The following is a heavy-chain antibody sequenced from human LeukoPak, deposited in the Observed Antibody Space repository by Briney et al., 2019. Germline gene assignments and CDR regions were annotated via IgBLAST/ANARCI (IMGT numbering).Heavy chain of an antibody. Sequence: SETLSLTCVDYGGSFSGYYWSWIRQPPGKGLEWIGEINHSGSTNYNPSLKSRVTISVDTSKNQFSLKLSSVTAADTAVYYCARLGAYDYVWGSYRHPGRLDYWGQGTLVTVSS. CDR1: GGSFSGYY. D-gene: IGHD3-16*02. CDR2: INHSGST. CDR3: ARLGAYDYVWGSYRHPGRLDY. J-gene: IGHJ4*02. V-gene: IGHV4-34*01.